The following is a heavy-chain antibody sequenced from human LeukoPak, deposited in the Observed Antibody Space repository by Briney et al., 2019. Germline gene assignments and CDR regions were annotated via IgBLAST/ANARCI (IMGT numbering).Heavy chain of an antibody. Sequence: KPSETLSLTCTVSGGSISSYYWSWIRHPPGKGLEWIGYIYYRGSTNYNPSLKSRVTISVDTSKNQFSLKLSSVTAADTAVYYCAREKSPDYCSGGSCYFDYWGQGTLVTVTS. CDR3: AREKSPDYCSGGSCYFDY. V-gene: IGHV4-59*01. J-gene: IGHJ4*02. CDR2: IYYRGST. CDR1: GGSISSYY. D-gene: IGHD2-15*01.